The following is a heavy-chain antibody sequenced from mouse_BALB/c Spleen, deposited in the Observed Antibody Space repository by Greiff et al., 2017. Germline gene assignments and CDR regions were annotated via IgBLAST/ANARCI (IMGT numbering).Heavy chain of an antibody. J-gene: IGHJ3*01. D-gene: IGHD2-1*01. V-gene: IGHV14-3*02. CDR3: ARGIYCGNYAWFAY. Sequence: EVKVVESGAELVKPGASVKLSCTASGFNIKDTYMHWVKQRPEQGLEWIGRIDPANGNTKYDPKFQGKATITADTSSNTAYLQLSSLTSEDTAVYYCARGIYCGNYAWFAYWGQGTLVTVSA. CDR2: IDPANGNT. CDR1: GFNIKDTY.